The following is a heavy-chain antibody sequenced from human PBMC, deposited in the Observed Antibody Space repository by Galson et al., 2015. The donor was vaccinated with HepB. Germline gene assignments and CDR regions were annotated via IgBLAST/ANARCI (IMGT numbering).Heavy chain of an antibody. V-gene: IGHV1-69*01. CDR3: ARGTVWGSYRYDAFDI. CDR2: TIPMFGTA. D-gene: IGHD3-16*02. Sequence: SCAASGFTFSSYVISWVRQAPGQGLEWMGGTIPMFGTANYAQKFQGRVTITADESTSTAYMELSSLRSEDTAVYYCARGTVWGSYRYDAFDIWGQGTMVIVSS. CDR1: GFTFSSYV. J-gene: IGHJ3*02.